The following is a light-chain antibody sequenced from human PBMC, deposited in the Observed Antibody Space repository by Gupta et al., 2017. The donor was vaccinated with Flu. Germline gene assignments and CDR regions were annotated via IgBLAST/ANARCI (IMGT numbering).Light chain of an antibody. CDR1: SDSVSSSYY. CDR3: VLYMGSDIWV. CDR2: NTD. V-gene: IGLV8-61*01. Sequence: QTVVTQEPSFSVSPGGTVTLTCGLSSDSVSSSYYPSWYQQTPGQAPRTLIYNTDIRASRVPHRFSGSIRGNKAALTITEAQADDESDYYCVLYMGSDIWVFGGGTKLTVL. J-gene: IGLJ3*02.